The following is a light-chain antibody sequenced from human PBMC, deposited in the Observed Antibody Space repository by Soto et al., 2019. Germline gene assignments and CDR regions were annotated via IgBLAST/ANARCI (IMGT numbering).Light chain of an antibody. J-gene: IGKJ1*01. CDR1: QSVSSN. V-gene: IGKV3-15*01. CDR3: QQYNNWPPT. Sequence: ELVMRQSPASLCVYPGEIATLTCSASQSVSSNLARYRQKPGQAPRLLIYGASTRATGIPARFSGSGSGTEFTLTISSLQSKDFAVYYCQQYNNWPPTFGQGTKV. CDR2: GAS.